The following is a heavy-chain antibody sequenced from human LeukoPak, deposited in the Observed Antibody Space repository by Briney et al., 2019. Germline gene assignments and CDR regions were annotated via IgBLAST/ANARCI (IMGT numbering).Heavy chain of an antibody. V-gene: IGHV4-34*01. D-gene: IGHD2-15*01. CDR3: ARGRRYCSGGSCYSYYYYGMDV. CDR1: GGSFSGYY. Sequence: SETLSLTCAVYGGSFSGYYWSWIRQPPGKGLEWIGEINHGANTNYDPSLTSRVTISVDTSKNQFSLKLSSVTAEDAAVYYCARGRRYCSGGSCYSYYYYGMDVWGQGTTVTVSS. CDR2: INHGANT. J-gene: IGHJ6*02.